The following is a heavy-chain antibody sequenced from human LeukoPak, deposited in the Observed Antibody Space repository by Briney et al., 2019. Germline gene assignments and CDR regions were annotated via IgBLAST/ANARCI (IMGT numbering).Heavy chain of an antibody. V-gene: IGHV3-21*01. D-gene: IGHD6-6*01. J-gene: IGHJ3*02. CDR1: GFTFSSYS. Sequence: PGGSLRLSCAASGFTFSSYSMNWVRQAPGKGLEWVSSISSSSSYIYYADSVKGRFTISRDNAKNSLYLQMNSLRAEDTAVYYCARDRIADGYSSSSAGAFDIWGQGTMVTVSS. CDR3: ARDRIADGYSSSSAGAFDI. CDR2: ISSSSSYI.